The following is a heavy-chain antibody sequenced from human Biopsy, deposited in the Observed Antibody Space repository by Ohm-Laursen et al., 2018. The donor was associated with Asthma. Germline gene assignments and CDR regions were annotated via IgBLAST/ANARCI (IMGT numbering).Heavy chain of an antibody. CDR2: ISMDGNVK. CDR3: AKDKGRNSIDY. D-gene: IGHD5-18*01. J-gene: IGHJ4*02. CDR1: GITFSSSG. V-gene: IGHV3-30*18. Sequence: SLRLSRTASGITFSSSGMHWVRQAPGKGLEWVAFISMDGNVKNYADSVKGRFTISRDNSKTTVYLQMDSLRAEDTAVYFGAKDKGRNSIDYWGQGTLVTVSS.